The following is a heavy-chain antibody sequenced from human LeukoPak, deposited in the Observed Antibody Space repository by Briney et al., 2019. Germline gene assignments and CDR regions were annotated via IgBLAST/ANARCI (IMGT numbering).Heavy chain of an antibody. Sequence: PGGSLRLSCVASGFTLSGYWMSWVRQAPGKGLEWVARLHADGIERYYVDPVKGRFTISRDNAKNSLHLQMYSLRLDDTAVYYCARGGYSFDYLGQGTLVTVSS. D-gene: IGHD5-12*01. CDR3: ARGGYSFDY. J-gene: IGHJ4*02. CDR1: GFTLSGYW. V-gene: IGHV3-7*01. CDR2: LHADGIER.